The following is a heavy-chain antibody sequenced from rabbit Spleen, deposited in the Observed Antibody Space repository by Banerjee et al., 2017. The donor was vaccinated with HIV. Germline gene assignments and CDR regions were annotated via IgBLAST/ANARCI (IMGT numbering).Heavy chain of an antibody. V-gene: IGHV1S45*01. CDR2: IELGSSGFT. Sequence: QEQLVASGGGLVQPEGSLTLTCTASGVSFRGSSYICCVRQAPGKGLEWIGCIELGSSGFTYFASWAKGRFTITKTSSTTVTLQATSLTAADTATYYCARDTGSSFSTYGMDLWGPGTLVPVS. CDR3: ARDTGSSFSTYGMDL. J-gene: IGHJ6*01. D-gene: IGHD8-1*01. CDR1: GVSFRGSSY.